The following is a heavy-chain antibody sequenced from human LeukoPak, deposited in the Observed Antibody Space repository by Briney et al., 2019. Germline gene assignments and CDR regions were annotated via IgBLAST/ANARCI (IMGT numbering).Heavy chain of an antibody. CDR3: ARAVHCESGGSCYSASGYYYGMDV. Sequence: PSETLSLTCTVSGGSISSSSYYWGWIRQPPGKGLEWIGSIYYSGSTYYNPSLKSRVTISVDTSKNQFSLKLSSVTAADTAVYYCARAVHCESGGSCYSASGYYYGMDVWGQGTTVTVSS. J-gene: IGHJ6*02. D-gene: IGHD2-15*01. V-gene: IGHV4-39*01. CDR1: GGSISSSSYY. CDR2: IYYSGST.